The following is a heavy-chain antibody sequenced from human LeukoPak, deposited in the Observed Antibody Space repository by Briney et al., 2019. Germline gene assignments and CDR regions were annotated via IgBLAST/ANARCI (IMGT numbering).Heavy chain of an antibody. Sequence: SETLSLTCTVSGVSISSYYWSWIRQPPGKGLEWIGYIYYTGSTNYNPSLKSRATISIDTSKNQFSLKLSSVTAADTAVYYCARSGQWELPDYWGQGTLVTVSS. CDR3: ARSGQWELPDY. J-gene: IGHJ4*02. CDR2: IYYTGST. D-gene: IGHD1-26*01. CDR1: GVSISSYY. V-gene: IGHV4-59*01.